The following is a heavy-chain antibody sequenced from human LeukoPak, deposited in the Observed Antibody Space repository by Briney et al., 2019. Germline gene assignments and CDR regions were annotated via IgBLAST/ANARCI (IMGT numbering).Heavy chain of an antibody. Sequence: GGSLRLSCAASGFTFSNYNMNWVRQAPGKAMEWVSSITSSGTYIFYADSVKGRFTISRDNAKSSLYLQMNSLRAEDTAIYYCARDPYNGNYGDSYYYYMDVWGKGTTVTISS. V-gene: IGHV3-21*01. J-gene: IGHJ6*03. CDR3: ARDPYNGNYGDSYYYYMDV. CDR1: GFTFSNYN. CDR2: ITSSGTYI. D-gene: IGHD1-26*01.